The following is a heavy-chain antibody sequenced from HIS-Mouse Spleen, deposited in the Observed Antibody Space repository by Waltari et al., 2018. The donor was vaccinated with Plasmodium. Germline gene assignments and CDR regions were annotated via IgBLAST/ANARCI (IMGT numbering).Heavy chain of an antibody. Sequence: QVQLVESGGGVVQPGRSLRLSCAAFGFTFSSYGMHGVRQAPGKGLEWVAVISYDGSNKYYPDSVKGRFTISRDNSNNTLYLQMNSLRAEDTAVYYCAKDRRSSSWYVDYWGQGTLVTVSS. D-gene: IGHD6-13*01. J-gene: IGHJ4*02. CDR3: AKDRRSSSWYVDY. CDR1: GFTFSSYG. V-gene: IGHV3-30*18. CDR2: ISYDGSNK.